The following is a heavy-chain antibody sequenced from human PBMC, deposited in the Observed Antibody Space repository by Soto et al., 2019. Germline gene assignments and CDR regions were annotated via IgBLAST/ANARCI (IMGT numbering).Heavy chain of an antibody. CDR2: IYYSGNT. J-gene: IGHJ4*02. Sequence: SETLSLTCTVSGGSISSSSYYWGWIRQPPGKGLEWLGSIYYSGNTYYNPSLKIRVTISVDTSKNQFSLKLSSVTAADTAVYYCAREPVYGDILDGFDYWGQGTLVTVSS. CDR1: GGSISSSSYY. V-gene: IGHV4-39*07. D-gene: IGHD4-17*01. CDR3: AREPVYGDILDGFDY.